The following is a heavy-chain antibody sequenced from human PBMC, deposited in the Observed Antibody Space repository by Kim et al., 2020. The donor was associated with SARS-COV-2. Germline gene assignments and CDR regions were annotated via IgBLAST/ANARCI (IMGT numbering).Heavy chain of an antibody. CDR1: EFTFGDYA. J-gene: IGHJ4*02. V-gene: IGHV3-9*01. Sequence: GGSLRLSCAASEFTFGDYAMHWVRQAPGKGLEWVSGISWNSGSIGYADSVKGRFTISRDNAKNSLYLQMNSLRAEDTALYYCAKGRYFDWLSLFDYWGQGTLVTVSS. D-gene: IGHD3-9*01. CDR2: ISWNSGSI. CDR3: AKGRYFDWLSLFDY.